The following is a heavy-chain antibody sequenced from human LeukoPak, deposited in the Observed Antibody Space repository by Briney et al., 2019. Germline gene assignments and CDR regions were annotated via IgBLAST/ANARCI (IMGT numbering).Heavy chain of an antibody. CDR1: GFTFSSYS. CDR3: ARDMANKDYDILTGYYYGMDV. CDR2: ISSSSSYI. V-gene: IGHV3-21*01. J-gene: IGHJ6*02. Sequence: GGSLRLSCAASGFTFSSYSMNWVRQAPGKGLEWVSSISSSSSYIYYADSVKGRFTISRDNAKNSLYLQMNSLRAEDTAVYYCARDMANKDYDILTGYYYGMDVWGQGTTVTVSS. D-gene: IGHD3-9*01.